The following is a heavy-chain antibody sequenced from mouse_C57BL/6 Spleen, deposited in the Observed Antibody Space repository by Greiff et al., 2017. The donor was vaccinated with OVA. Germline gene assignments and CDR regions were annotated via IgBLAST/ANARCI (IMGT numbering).Heavy chain of an antibody. V-gene: IGHV1-22*01. CDR2: INPNNGGT. CDR3: ARPPNYYGSSYWYFDV. CDR1: GYTFTDYN. Sequence: EVQLQQSGPELVKPGASVKMSCKASGYTFTDYNMHWVKQSHGKSLEWIGYINPNNGGTSYNQKFKGKATLTVNKSSSTAYMELRSLTSEDSAVYYCARPPNYYGSSYWYFDVWGTGTTVTVSS. D-gene: IGHD1-1*01. J-gene: IGHJ1*03.